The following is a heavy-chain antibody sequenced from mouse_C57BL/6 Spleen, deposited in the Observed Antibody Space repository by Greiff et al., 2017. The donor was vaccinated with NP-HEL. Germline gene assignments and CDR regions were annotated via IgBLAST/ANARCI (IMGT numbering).Heavy chain of an antibody. D-gene: IGHD2-5*01. J-gene: IGHJ1*03. Sequence: VQLQQSGAELVKPGASVKMSCKASGYTFTSYWITWVKQRPGQGLEWIGDIYPGSGSTNYNEKFKSKATLTVDTSSSTAYMQLSSLTSEDSAVYYCARRGPYYSNPFDVWGTGTTVTVSS. CDR2: IYPGSGST. V-gene: IGHV1-55*01. CDR1: GYTFTSYW. CDR3: ARRGPYYSNPFDV.